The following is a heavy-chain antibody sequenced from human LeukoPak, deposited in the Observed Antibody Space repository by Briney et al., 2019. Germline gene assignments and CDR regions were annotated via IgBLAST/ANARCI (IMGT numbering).Heavy chain of an antibody. V-gene: IGHV3-30-3*01. D-gene: IGHD1-26*01. CDR1: GFTFSGYA. CDR3: ARSFGGSYAYFDY. J-gene: IGHJ4*02. CDR2: ISYDGSNK. Sequence: GGSLRLSCAASGFTFSGYAMHWVRQAPGKGLEWVAVISYDGSNKYYADSVKGRFTISRDNSKNTLYLQMNSLRAEDTAVYYCARSFGGSYAYFDYWGQGTLVTVSS.